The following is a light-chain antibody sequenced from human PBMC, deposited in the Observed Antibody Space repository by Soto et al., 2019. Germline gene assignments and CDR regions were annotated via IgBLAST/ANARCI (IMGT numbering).Light chain of an antibody. Sequence: EIVLTQSPGTLSLSPGERASLSCRASQSLTSSYLAWYQQKPDQAPRLLIYGASSRATGIPDRFSGSGSGTDFTLTISRLEPEDFAVYYCHQCYSSRTFGQGTKVEIK. CDR2: GAS. CDR1: QSLTSSY. V-gene: IGKV3-20*01. CDR3: HQCYSSRT. J-gene: IGKJ1*01.